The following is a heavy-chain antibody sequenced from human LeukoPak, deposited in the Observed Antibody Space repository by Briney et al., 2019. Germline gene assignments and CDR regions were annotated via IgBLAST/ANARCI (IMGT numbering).Heavy chain of an antibody. Sequence: PSQTLSLTCTVSGGSISSGGYYWSWIRQHPGKGLEWIGYIYYSVSTYYNPSLKSRVTISVDTSKNQFSLKLSSVTAADTAVYYCARERFDVAFDIWGQGTMVTVSS. CDR2: IYYSVST. J-gene: IGHJ3*02. CDR3: ARERFDVAFDI. CDR1: GGSISSGGYY. V-gene: IGHV4-31*03. D-gene: IGHD3-10*01.